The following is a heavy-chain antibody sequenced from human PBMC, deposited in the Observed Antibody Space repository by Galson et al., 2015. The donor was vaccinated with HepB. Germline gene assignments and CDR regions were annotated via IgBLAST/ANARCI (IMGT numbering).Heavy chain of an antibody. V-gene: IGHV5-10-1*01. Sequence: QSGAEVKKPGESLRISCKGSGYSFTSYWISWVRQLPGKGLEWMGRIDPSDSYTNYSPSFQGHVTISADKSISTAYLQWSSLKASDTAMYYCARTGHGSGSYYYYGMDVWGQGTTVTVSS. J-gene: IGHJ6*02. CDR3: ARTGHGSGSYYYYGMDV. D-gene: IGHD3-10*01. CDR2: IDPSDSYT. CDR1: GYSFTSYW.